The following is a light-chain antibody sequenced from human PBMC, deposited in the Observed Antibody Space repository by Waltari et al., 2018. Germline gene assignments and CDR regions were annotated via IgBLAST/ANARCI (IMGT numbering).Light chain of an antibody. CDR1: QSISSY. Sequence: DIQMTQSPSSLSASVGDRVTITCRASQSISSYLNWYQQNPGKAPKLLIYAASSLQSGVPSRFSGSGSGTDLTLTISSLQPEDFATYYCQQSYSTPDTFGQGTKLEIK. V-gene: IGKV1-39*01. CDR3: QQSYSTPDT. CDR2: AAS. J-gene: IGKJ2*01.